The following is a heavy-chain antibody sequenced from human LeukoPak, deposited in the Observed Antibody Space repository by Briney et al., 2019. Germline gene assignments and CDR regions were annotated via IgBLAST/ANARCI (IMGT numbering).Heavy chain of an antibody. D-gene: IGHD4-17*01. CDR3: ARVREYGHYFDY. CDR2: MYYSGST. CDR1: GGSISSYY. J-gene: IGHJ4*02. V-gene: IGHV4-59*01. Sequence: SETLSLTCTVSGGSISSYYWSWIRQPPGKGLEWIGYMYYSGSTNYNPSLKRRVTISVDTSKNQFSLKLSYETAADTAVYYCARVREYGHYFDYWGQGTLVTVSS.